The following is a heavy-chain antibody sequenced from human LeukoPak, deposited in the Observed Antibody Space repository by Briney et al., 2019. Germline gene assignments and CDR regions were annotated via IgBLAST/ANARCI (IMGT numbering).Heavy chain of an antibody. V-gene: IGHV3-21*01. D-gene: IGHD2-8*01. CDR1: GFTFSSYS. Sequence: GGSLRLSCAASGFTFSSYSMNWVRQAPGKGLEWVSSISSSSSYMYYADSVKGRFTISRDNAKNSLYLQMNSLRAEDTAVYYCARAPGYCTNGVCYDFDYWGQGTLVTVSS. CDR2: ISSSSSYM. CDR3: ARAPGYCTNGVCYDFDY. J-gene: IGHJ4*02.